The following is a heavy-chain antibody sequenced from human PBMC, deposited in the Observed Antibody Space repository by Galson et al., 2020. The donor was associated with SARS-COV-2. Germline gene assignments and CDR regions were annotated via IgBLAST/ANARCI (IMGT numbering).Heavy chain of an antibody. CDR3: ARDSKSLLGLGDVSRPTWCDA. CDR2: INSDGSST. D-gene: IGHD3-10*01. J-gene: IGHJ5*02. CDR1: GFTFISYW. V-gene: IGHV3-74*01. Sequence: QAGGSLRLSCAASGFTFISYWMHWVRQAPGKGLVWVSRINSDGSSTSYADSVKGRFTISRDNAKNTLYLQMNSLRAEDTAVYYCARDSKSLLGLGDVSRPTWCDAWGQGTLVTVSS.